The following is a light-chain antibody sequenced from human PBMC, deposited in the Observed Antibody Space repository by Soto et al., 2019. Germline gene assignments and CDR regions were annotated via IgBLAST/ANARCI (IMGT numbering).Light chain of an antibody. CDR1: SGAVTSGHY. J-gene: IGLJ2*01. CDR3: MLSYATAPV. Sequence: QAVVTQEPSLTVSPGGTVTLTCGSSSGAVTSGHYPHWFQQKPGQAPRTLIHDTTNKHSWTPARFSGSLLGGKAALTLSGAQPEDEAEYYCMLSYATAPVFGGGTKLTVL. V-gene: IGLV7-46*01. CDR2: DTT.